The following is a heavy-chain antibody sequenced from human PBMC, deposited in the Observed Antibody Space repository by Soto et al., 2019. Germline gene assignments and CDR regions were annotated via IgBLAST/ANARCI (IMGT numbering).Heavy chain of an antibody. V-gene: IGHV3-64*01. CDR3: ARRARPDFYYTDV. Sequence: EVQLAESGGGLAQPGGSLRLSCAASGFTLSGYAMDWVRQAAGKGLEYVSGVSSNGVGTYYAHSVQGRFTISRDNSKNTVYLQMGSLRPEDMAVYYCARRARPDFYYTDVWGKGTTVTVSS. CDR2: VSSNGVGT. J-gene: IGHJ6*03. CDR1: GFTLSGYA. D-gene: IGHD6-6*01.